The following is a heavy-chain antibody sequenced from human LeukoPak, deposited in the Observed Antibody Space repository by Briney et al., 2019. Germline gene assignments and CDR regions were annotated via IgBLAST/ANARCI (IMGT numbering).Heavy chain of an antibody. Sequence: GGSLRLSCAASGFTFNSYAMSWVRQAPGKGLEWVSAISGSGGSTYYADSVKGRFTISRDNSKNTLYLQMNSLRAEDTAVYYCAKYGSYRPVYYGMDVWGQGTTVTVSS. V-gene: IGHV3-23*01. CDR1: GFTFNSYA. J-gene: IGHJ6*02. CDR3: AKYGSYRPVYYGMDV. D-gene: IGHD1-26*01. CDR2: ISGSGGST.